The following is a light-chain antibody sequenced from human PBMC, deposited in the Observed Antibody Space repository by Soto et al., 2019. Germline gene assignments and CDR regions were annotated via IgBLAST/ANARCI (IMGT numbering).Light chain of an antibody. Sequence: QSALTQPASVSGSPGQSITISCTGTSSDVGGYRYVSWYQQHPGKAPKLMIYDVSNRPSGVSNRFSGSKSGNTASLTISGLQAEDEADYYCSSYTSSSTLVVFGGGTQLTVL. CDR1: SSDVGGYRY. CDR3: SSYTSSSTLVV. J-gene: IGLJ2*01. CDR2: DVS. V-gene: IGLV2-14*01.